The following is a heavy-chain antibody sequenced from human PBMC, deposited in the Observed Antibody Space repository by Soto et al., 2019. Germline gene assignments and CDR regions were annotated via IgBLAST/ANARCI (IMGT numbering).Heavy chain of an antibody. CDR2: INPSGGST. Sequence: QVQLVQSGAEVKKSGASVKVSCKASGYTFTSYYMHWVRQAPGQGLEWMGIINPSGGSTRFAQKFQGRVTLTRDPSTSTVYMELSSLRSDDTAVYYCARDRCDTTSCYECDYWGQGTLVTVSS. V-gene: IGHV1-46*01. CDR1: GYTFTSYY. J-gene: IGHJ4*02. CDR3: ARDRCDTTSCYECDY. D-gene: IGHD2-2*01.